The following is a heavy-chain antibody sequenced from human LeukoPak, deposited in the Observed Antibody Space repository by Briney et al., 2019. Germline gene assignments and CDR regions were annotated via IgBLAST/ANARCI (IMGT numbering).Heavy chain of an antibody. Sequence: PGGSLRLSCAASGFTFSSYGMHWVRQAPGKGLEWVAFIRYDGSNKYYADSVKGRFTISRDSSKNKLFLEMNSLRVEDTAVYYCAKRHTTGWYLFDYWGQGTLVTVSS. CDR2: IRYDGSNK. V-gene: IGHV3-30*02. D-gene: IGHD6-19*01. CDR1: GFTFSSYG. CDR3: AKRHTTGWYLFDY. J-gene: IGHJ4*02.